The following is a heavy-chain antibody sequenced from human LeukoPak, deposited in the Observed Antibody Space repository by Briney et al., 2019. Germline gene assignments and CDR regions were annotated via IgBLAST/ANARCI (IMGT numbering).Heavy chain of an antibody. CDR3: AIHSSGWLSYNWFDP. Sequence: NPSETLSLTCTVSGGSISSSSYYWGWIRQPPGKGLEWIGSIYYSGSTYYNPSLKSRVTISVDTSKNQFSLKLSSVTAADTAVYYCAIHSSGWLSYNWFDPWGQGTLVTVSS. V-gene: IGHV4-39*01. D-gene: IGHD6-19*01. CDR2: IYYSGST. J-gene: IGHJ5*02. CDR1: GGSISSSSYY.